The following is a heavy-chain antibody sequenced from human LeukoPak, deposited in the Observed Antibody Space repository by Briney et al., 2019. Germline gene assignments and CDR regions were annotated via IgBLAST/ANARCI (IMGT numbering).Heavy chain of an antibody. CDR3: ARANYGDYPIDY. V-gene: IGHV4-34*01. J-gene: IGHJ4*02. CDR2: INHSGST. CDR1: GGSFSGYY. Sequence: SETLSLTCAVYGGSFSGYYWSWIRQPPGKGLEWIGEINHSGSTNYNPSLKSRVTISVDTSKNQSSLKLSSVTAADTAVYYCARANYGDYPIDYWGQGTLVTVSS. D-gene: IGHD4-17*01.